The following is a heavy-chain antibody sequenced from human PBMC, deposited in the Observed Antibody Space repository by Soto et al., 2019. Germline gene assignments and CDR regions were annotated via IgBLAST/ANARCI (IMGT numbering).Heavy chain of an antibody. CDR1: GFTFSSYA. CDR2: ISGSGGST. CDR3: AKGGRSHYYYYYMDV. Sequence: GGSLRLSCAASGFTFSSYAMSWVRQAPGKGLEWVSAISGSGGSTYYADSVKGRFTISRDNSKNTLYLQMNSLRAEDTAVYYCAKGGRSHYYYYYMDVWGKGTTVTVSS. D-gene: IGHD2-15*01. V-gene: IGHV3-23*01. J-gene: IGHJ6*03.